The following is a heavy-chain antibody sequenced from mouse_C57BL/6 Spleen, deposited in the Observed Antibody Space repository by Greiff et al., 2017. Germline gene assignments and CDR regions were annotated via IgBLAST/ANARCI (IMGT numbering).Heavy chain of an antibody. J-gene: IGHJ2*01. CDR2: IDPSDSYT. V-gene: IGHV1-69*01. D-gene: IGHD3-3*01. CDR1: GYTFTSYW. Sequence: QVQLQQPGAELVMPGASVKLSCKASGYTFTSYWMHWVKQRPGQGLEWIGEIDPSDSYTNYNQKFKGKSTLTVDKSSSTAYMQLSSLTSEDSAVYYCARGDHYFDYWGQGTTLTVSS. CDR3: ARGDHYFDY.